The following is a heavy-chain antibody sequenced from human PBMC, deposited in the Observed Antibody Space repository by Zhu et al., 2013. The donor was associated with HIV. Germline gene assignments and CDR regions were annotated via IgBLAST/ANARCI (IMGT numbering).Heavy chain of an antibody. J-gene: IGHJ6*02. CDR3: TRTTAVTMFSMIVGHYYYAMDI. CDR1: GYSFTSYY. CDR2: INPLTGGT. V-gene: IGHV1-2*02. Sequence: QGQLVQSESAVTKPGASVRLACATSGYSFTSYYLHWVRQAPGQNFEWMGEINPLTGGTTYAQSFQGRVVMTTDTSTNTVYMDLKRLSTDDTAVYFCTRTTAVTMFSMIVGHYYYAMDIWGQGTSLTVS. D-gene: IGHD1-1*01.